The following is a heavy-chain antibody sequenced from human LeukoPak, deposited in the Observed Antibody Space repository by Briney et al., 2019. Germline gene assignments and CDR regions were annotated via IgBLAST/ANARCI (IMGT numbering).Heavy chain of an antibody. J-gene: IGHJ4*02. V-gene: IGHV1-2*02. Sequence: ASVKVSCKASGYTFIGYYMHWVRQAPGQGLERMGWINPNTGDTNYAQKFQGRVTMTRDTSITTVYMEISRLTSDDTALFYGAVAPGDYWGQGTLVTVSS. CDR2: INPNTGDT. CDR3: AVAPGDY. D-gene: IGHD2-21*01. CDR1: GYTFIGYY.